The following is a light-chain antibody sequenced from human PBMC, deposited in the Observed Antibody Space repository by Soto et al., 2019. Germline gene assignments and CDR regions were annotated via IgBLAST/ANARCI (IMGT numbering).Light chain of an antibody. CDR1: QSVSSSQ. CDR3: QQYATSPHT. CDR2: GAS. J-gene: IGKJ2*01. Sequence: EIVLTQSPDTLSLSPGESATLSCRASQSVSSSQVAWYQQKPGQAPRLLIYGASSRATGIPDRFSGVGSETDFTLTINRLEPEDFAVYYCQQYATSPHTFGQGTKLEIK. V-gene: IGKV3-20*01.